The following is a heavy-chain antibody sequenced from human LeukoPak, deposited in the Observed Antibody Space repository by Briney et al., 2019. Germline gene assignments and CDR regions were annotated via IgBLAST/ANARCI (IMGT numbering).Heavy chain of an antibody. CDR3: AKDGKRVGATEEVFDY. CDR1: GFTFSSYG. V-gene: IGHV3-30*02. D-gene: IGHD1-26*01. CDR2: IRYDGSNK. J-gene: IGHJ4*02. Sequence: GGSLRLSCAASGFTFSSYGTHWVRQAPGKGLEWAAFIRYDGSNKYYADSVKGRLTIYRHISKNKLYLQINSRRGEDTAVYYCAKDGKRVGATEEVFDYWGQGNLVTVSS.